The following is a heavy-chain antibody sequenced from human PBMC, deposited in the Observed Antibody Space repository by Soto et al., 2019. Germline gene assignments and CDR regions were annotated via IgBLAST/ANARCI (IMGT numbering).Heavy chain of an antibody. Sequence: EVQLVESGGGLVKPGRSLRLSCTASGFTFGDYAMSWFRQAPWKGLEWVGFIRSKAYGGTTEYAASVKGRFTISRDDSKSIAYLQMNSLKTEDTAVYYCTRENPPGRHYDSSGYFDYWGQGTLVTVSS. CDR3: TRENPPGRHYDSSGYFDY. CDR1: GFTFGDYA. V-gene: IGHV3-49*05. J-gene: IGHJ4*02. CDR2: IRSKAYGGTT. D-gene: IGHD3-22*01.